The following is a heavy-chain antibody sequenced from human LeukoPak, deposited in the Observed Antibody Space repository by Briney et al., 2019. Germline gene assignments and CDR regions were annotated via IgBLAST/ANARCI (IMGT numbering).Heavy chain of an antibody. CDR2: INPNSGGT. CDR3: ARDGLTYDILTGYAGLDY. V-gene: IGHV1-2*02. J-gene: IGHJ4*02. D-gene: IGHD3-9*01. CDR1: GYTFTGYY. Sequence: ASVKVSCKASGYTFTGYYMHWVRQAPGQGLEWMGWINPNSGGTNYAQKFQGRVTMTRDTSISTAYMELSRLRSDDTAVYYCARDGLTYDILTGYAGLDYWGQGTLVTVSS.